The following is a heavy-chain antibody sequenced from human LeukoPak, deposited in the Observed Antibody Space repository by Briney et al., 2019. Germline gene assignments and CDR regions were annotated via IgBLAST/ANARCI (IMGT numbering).Heavy chain of an antibody. V-gene: IGHV1-2*02. J-gene: IGHJ6*03. CDR2: INPNSGGT. CDR3: AGTSGYYYYYYMDV. CDR1: GYTFTGYY. Sequence: GPVKVSCKASGYTFTGYYMHWVRQAPGQGLEWMGWINPNSGGTSYAQKFQGRVTMTRDTSISTAYMELSRLRSDDTAVYYCAGTSGYYYYYYMDVWGKGTTVTVSS. D-gene: IGHD6-6*01.